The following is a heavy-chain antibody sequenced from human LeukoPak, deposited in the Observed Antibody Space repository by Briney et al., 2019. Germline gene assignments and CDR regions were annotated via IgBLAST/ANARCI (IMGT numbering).Heavy chain of an antibody. Sequence: GGSLRLSCAASGFTVSTNYMSWVRQAPGKGLEWVSIIYTGGSTYYTDSMKGRFTISRDNSKNTLYLQVNSLRAEDTAVYYCARVRPVLSYCLDVWGQGTTVTVSS. D-gene: IGHD6-6*01. J-gene: IGHJ6*02. CDR1: GFTVSTNY. CDR2: IYTGGST. CDR3: ARVRPVLSYCLDV. V-gene: IGHV3-53*01.